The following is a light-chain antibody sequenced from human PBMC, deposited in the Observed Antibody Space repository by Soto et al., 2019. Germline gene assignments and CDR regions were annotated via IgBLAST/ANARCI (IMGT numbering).Light chain of an antibody. Sequence: EIVLTQSPGTLSLSPGERATLSCRASQSVRNNYFAWYQQKPGQAPRLLIHDASTRATGIPDRFSGSGSGTDFTLTIKRLEPEDFAVYYCQQYGSAPNTFGPGTKVDI. CDR3: QQYGSAPNT. CDR2: DAS. CDR1: QSVRNNY. J-gene: IGKJ3*01. V-gene: IGKV3-20*01.